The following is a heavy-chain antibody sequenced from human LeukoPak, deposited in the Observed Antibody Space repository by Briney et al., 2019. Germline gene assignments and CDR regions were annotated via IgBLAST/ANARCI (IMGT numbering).Heavy chain of an antibody. J-gene: IGHJ4*02. CDR2: ISSSDSPR. CDR1: GFTFSDYY. Sequence: GGSLRLSCAASGFTFSDYYMSWIRQAPGKGLEWVSYISSSDSPRFYADSVKGRFTISRDNSKNTLYLQMNSLRAEDTAVYYCARAIVGATEGYFDYWGQGTLVTVSS. CDR3: ARAIVGATEGYFDY. V-gene: IGHV3-11*04. D-gene: IGHD1-26*01.